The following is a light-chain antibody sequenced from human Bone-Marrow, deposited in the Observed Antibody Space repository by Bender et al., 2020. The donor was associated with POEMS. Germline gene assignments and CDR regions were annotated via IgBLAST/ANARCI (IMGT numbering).Light chain of an antibody. Sequence: QSALTQPRSVSGSPGQSVTISCTGTSSDVGGYHYVSWYQRHPGKAPKLMISDVTERPSGVPDRFSGSKSGNTASLTISGLQAEDEADYYCATWDDSLNGAVFGGGTKLTVL. V-gene: IGLV2-11*01. CDR3: ATWDDSLNGAV. J-gene: IGLJ2*01. CDR1: SSDVGGYHY. CDR2: DVT.